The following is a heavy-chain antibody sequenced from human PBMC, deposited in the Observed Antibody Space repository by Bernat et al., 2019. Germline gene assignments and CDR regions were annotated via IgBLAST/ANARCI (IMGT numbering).Heavy chain of an antibody. CDR2: INPNSGGT. J-gene: IGHJ4*02. Sequence: QVQMVQSGAEVKKPGASVKVSCKASGYTFTDFYIHWVRQAPGQGLEWMGWINPNSGGTDYAQRFQGWVTMTRDTSITTAYMVLSRLSSDDTAVYYCASGGRSTSGGVDYFDFWGQGTLVTVSS. D-gene: IGHD3-16*01. CDR3: ASGGRSTSGGVDYFDF. V-gene: IGHV1-2*04. CDR1: GYTFTDFY.